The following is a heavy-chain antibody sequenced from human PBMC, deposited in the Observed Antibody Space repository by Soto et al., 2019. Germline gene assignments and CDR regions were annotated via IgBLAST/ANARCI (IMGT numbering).Heavy chain of an antibody. J-gene: IGHJ4*02. V-gene: IGHV3-21*01. CDR3: ARARDFWSGYYTMFDY. CDR1: GFTFSGYS. D-gene: IGHD3-3*01. Sequence: LRLSCAASGFTFSGYSMNWVRQAPGKGLEWVSSSSSRGSYIYYADSVKGRFTISRDNAKNSLYLQMNSLRAEDTAVYYCARARDFWSGYYTMFDYWGQGTLVTVSS. CDR2: SSSRGSYI.